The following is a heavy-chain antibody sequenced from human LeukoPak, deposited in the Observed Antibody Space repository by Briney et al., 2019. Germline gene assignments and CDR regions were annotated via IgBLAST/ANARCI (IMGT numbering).Heavy chain of an antibody. CDR1: GGSISSYY. V-gene: IGHV4-59*08. D-gene: IGHD2-15*01. J-gene: IGHJ3*02. CDR3: ARQSAGGGIDAFDI. Sequence: PSETLSLTCTVSGGSISSYYWSWIRQPPGKGLEGIGYIYYSGSTNYNPSLKSRVTISVDTSKNQFSLKLSSVTEADTAVYYCARQSAGGGIDAFDIWGQGTMVTVSS. CDR2: IYYSGST.